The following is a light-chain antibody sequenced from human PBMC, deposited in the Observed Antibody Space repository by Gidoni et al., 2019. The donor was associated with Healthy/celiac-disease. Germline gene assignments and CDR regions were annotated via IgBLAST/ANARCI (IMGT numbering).Light chain of an antibody. CDR1: QGISSA. CDR3: QQFNSPAFT. V-gene: IGKV1-13*02. CDR2: DAS. Sequence: AIQFTQSPSSLSASVGDRVTITCRASQGISSALAWYQQKPGKAPKLLIYDASSLESGVPSRFSGSGSGTDFNLTISSLQPEDFATYYCQQFNSPAFTFGPGTKVDIK. J-gene: IGKJ3*01.